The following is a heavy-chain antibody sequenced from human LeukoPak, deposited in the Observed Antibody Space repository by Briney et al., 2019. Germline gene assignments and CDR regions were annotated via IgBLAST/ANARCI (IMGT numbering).Heavy chain of an antibody. CDR1: GGSISGGGYS. CDR3: TRGSIAYYYMDV. V-gene: IGHV4-30-4*07. D-gene: IGHD3-22*01. J-gene: IGHJ6*03. CDR2: IFYSGTT. Sequence: PSQTLSLTCAVSGGSISGGGYSWSWIRQPPGKGLEWIGYIFYSGTTYYNPSLKSRITISVDTSKNQFSLKLSSVTAADTAVYYCTRGSIAYYYMDVWGKGTTVTISS.